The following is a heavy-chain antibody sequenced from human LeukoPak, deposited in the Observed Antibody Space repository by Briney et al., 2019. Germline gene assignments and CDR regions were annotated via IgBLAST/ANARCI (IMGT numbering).Heavy chain of an antibody. J-gene: IGHJ4*02. CDR3: ARDRSTGGIEDY. Sequence: PGGSLRLSCAASGFTFSTYAMSWVRQAPGKGLEWVSVISSSGGSTYYADSVKGRFTISRDNSKNTLYLQMNSLRAEDTAVYHCARDRSTGGIEDYWGQGTLVTVSS. CDR2: ISSSGGST. D-gene: IGHD7-27*01. CDR1: GFTFSTYA. V-gene: IGHV3-23*01.